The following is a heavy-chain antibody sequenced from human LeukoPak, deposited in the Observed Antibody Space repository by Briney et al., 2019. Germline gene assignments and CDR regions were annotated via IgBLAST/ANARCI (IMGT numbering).Heavy chain of an antibody. J-gene: IGHJ4*02. V-gene: IGHV4-4*07. CDR2: IYSSGSN. CDR1: GRSISGYF. D-gene: IGHD5-12*01. CDR3: AREPTSGREPTSGRPLDY. Sequence: PSETLSLTCTVSGRSISGYFCSWIRQPAVKGLECIGRIYSSGSNNYNTSLKSRVNMSLDTSKNHLSLNLSSVTAADTIVYYCAREPTSGREPTSGRPLDYWGQGTLVTVSS.